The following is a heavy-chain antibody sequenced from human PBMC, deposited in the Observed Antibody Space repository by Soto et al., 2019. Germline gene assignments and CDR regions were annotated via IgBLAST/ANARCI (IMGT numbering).Heavy chain of an antibody. D-gene: IGHD1-26*01. Sequence: PSETLSLTCAVSGGSISSSNWWSWVRQATGKGLEWIGEIYHSGSTNYNPSLKSRVTISVDKSKNQFSLKLSSVTAADTAVYYCARVSGSYYYGMDVWGQGTTVTVSS. CDR3: ARVSGSYYYGMDV. V-gene: IGHV4-4*02. CDR2: IYHSGST. J-gene: IGHJ6*02. CDR1: GGSISSSNW.